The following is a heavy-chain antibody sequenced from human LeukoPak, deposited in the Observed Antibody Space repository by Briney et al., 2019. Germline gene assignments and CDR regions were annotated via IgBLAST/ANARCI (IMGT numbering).Heavy chain of an antibody. Sequence: SQTLPLTCAISGDSVFSISVAWNWIRQSPSRGLEWLGRTYYRSKWYNEYAVSVKGRININPDPSKNQFSLQLNSVTPEDTAVYYCALARSEYHYGMDVWGQGATVTVSS. CDR2: TYYRSKWYN. CDR1: GDSVFSISVA. J-gene: IGHJ6*02. V-gene: IGHV6-1*01. CDR3: ALARSEYHYGMDV.